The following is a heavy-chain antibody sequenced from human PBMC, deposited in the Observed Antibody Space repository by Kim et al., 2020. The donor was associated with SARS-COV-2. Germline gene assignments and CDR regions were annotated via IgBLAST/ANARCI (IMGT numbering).Heavy chain of an antibody. CDR2: YT. CDR3: ARETDLVFFDY. J-gene: IGHJ4*02. D-gene: IGHD2-8*01. Sequence: YTYDANSLRGRFTSSRDNGKNSLELQMNGLRAEDTAVYYCARETDLVFFDYWGQGALVTVSS. V-gene: IGHV3-21*01.